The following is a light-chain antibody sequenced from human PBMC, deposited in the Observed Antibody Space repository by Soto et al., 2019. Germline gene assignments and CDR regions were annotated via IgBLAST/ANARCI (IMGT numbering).Light chain of an antibody. Sequence: EIVLTQSPGTLSLSPGERATLSCRASQNIDNYLAWYQQRPGQPPRLLIYYASNRAAGIPPRFSGSGSGTDFTLTISSLEPEDSVVYYCQQRSSWPLTFGGGTKVEIK. V-gene: IGKV3-11*01. CDR3: QQRSSWPLT. J-gene: IGKJ4*01. CDR1: QNIDNY. CDR2: YAS.